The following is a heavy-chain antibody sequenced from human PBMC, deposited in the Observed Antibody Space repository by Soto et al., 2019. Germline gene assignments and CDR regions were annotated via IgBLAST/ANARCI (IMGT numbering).Heavy chain of an antibody. Sequence: TGPTLVNPTETLTLTCTFSGFSLSTSGMSVNWIRQPPGKALEWLALIDLDDDKFYSTSLKTRLTISKDKSKNQVVLTMTNLDPLDTATYYCARMVSQGASGGYYFDAFDIWGQGTKVTVSS. J-gene: IGHJ3*02. CDR3: ARMVSQGASGGYYFDAFDI. CDR1: GFSLSTSGMS. V-gene: IGHV2-70*13. D-gene: IGHD3-22*01. CDR2: IDLDDDK.